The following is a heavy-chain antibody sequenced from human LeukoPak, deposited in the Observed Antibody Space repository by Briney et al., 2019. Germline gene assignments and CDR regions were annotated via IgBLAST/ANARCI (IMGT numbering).Heavy chain of an antibody. V-gene: IGHV4-34*01. CDR2: INHSGST. Sequence: PSETLSLTCAVYGGSFSGYYWSWIRQPPGKGLEWIGEINHSGSTNYNPSLKSRVTISVDTSKNQFSLKLSSVTAADTAVYYCARGRKSHARILSKHSGAFDIWGQGTMVTVYS. D-gene: IGHD2-15*01. J-gene: IGHJ3*02. CDR3: ARGRKSHARILSKHSGAFDI. CDR1: GGSFSGYY.